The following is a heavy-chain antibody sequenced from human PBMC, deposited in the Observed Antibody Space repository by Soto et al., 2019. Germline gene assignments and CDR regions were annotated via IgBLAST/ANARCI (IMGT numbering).Heavy chain of an antibody. CDR2: ISGSGGST. CDR3: AKSLRRFGDCYDAFDI. J-gene: IGHJ3*02. Sequence: LSLTCAASGFTFSSYAMSWVRQAPGKGLEWVSAISGSGGSTYYADSVKGRFTISRDNSKNTLYLQMNSLRAEDTAVYYCAKSLRRFGDCYDAFDIWGQGTMVTVSS. CDR1: GFTFSSYA. D-gene: IGHD2-21*02. V-gene: IGHV3-23*01.